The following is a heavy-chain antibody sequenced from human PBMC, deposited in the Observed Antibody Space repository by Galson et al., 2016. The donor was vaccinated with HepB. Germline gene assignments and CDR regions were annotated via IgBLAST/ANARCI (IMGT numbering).Heavy chain of an antibody. V-gene: IGHV1-18*01. CDR1: GYTFTRFI. CDR3: ARDRDSTGYYGEVGDY. Sequence: SVKVSCKASGYTFTRFIIDWVRQAPGQGLEWMGWISAYNGNTNYAQNLLDRVTMTTDTSTSTAYMELRSLRSDDTAVYYCARDRDSTGYYGEVGDYWGQGTLVTVSS. CDR2: ISAYNGNT. J-gene: IGHJ4*02. D-gene: IGHD3-22*01.